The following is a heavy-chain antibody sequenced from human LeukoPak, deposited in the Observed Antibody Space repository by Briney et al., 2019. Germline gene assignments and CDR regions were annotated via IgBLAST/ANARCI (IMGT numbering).Heavy chain of an antibody. J-gene: IGHJ4*02. CDR1: GGSFSGYY. CDR3: ARGASYPPIGYFRPFDY. V-gene: IGHV4-34*01. Sequence: PSETLSLTCAVYGGSFSGYYWSWIRQPPGKGLEWIGEINHSGSTNYNPSLKSRVTISVDTSKNQFSLKLSSVTAADTAVYYCARGASYPPIGYFRPFDYWGQGTLVTVSS. CDR2: INHSGST. D-gene: IGHD2-21*01.